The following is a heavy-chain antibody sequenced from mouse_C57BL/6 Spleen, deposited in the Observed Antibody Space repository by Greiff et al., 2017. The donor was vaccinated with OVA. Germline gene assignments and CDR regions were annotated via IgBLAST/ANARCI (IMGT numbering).Heavy chain of an antibody. D-gene: IGHD1-1*01. Sequence: EVMLVESGGGLVKPGGSLKLSCAASGFTFSSYAMSWVRQTPEKRLEWVATISDGGSYTYYPDNVKGRFTISRDNAKNNLYLQMSHLKSEDTAMYYCARGITTVVFDYWGQGTTLTVSS. J-gene: IGHJ2*01. V-gene: IGHV5-4*03. CDR1: GFTFSSYA. CDR3: ARGITTVVFDY. CDR2: ISDGGSYT.